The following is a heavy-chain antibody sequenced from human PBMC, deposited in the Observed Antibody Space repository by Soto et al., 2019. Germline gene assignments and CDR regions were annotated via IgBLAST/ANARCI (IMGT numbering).Heavy chain of an antibody. J-gene: IGHJ4*02. V-gene: IGHV4-39*01. Sequence: SETLSLTCTVSGGSISSSSYYWVWIRQSPGKGLEWIGSIYYSGTTYYNPSVKSRVAISVDTSKNQFSLTLSSVTAADTAVYYCATTTDHSGQGTLVTVST. CDR1: GGSISSSSYY. D-gene: IGHD1-26*01. CDR2: IYYSGTT. CDR3: ATTTDH.